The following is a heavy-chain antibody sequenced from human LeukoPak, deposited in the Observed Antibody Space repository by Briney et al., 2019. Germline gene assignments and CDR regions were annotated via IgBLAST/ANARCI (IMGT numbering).Heavy chain of an antibody. CDR3: AKGRFGDRTAPSDF. Sequence: GGSLILSCTASGFIFDDYVMNWVRQVPGKGLEWVSLIAGDGHATYYADSVKGRFTVSRDNSKNSLYLLMNSLRTEDTAFYYCAKGRFGDRTAPSDFWGQGTLVTVSS. CDR1: GFIFDDYV. V-gene: IGHV3-43*02. J-gene: IGHJ4*02. CDR2: IAGDGHAT. D-gene: IGHD3-10*01.